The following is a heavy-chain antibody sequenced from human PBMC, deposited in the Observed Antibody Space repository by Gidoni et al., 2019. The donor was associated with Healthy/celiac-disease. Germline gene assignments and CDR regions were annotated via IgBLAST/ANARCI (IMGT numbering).Heavy chain of an antibody. CDR1: GFTFSSYE. J-gene: IGHJ4*02. D-gene: IGHD3-3*01. V-gene: IGHV3-48*03. CDR3: AREGRITIFGVGYFDY. CDR2: ISSSGSNI. Sequence: EVPLVESGGGLVQPGGSLRLSCAASGFTFSSYEMNWVRQAPGKGLEWVSYISSSGSNIYYADSVKGRFTISRDNAKNSLYLQMNSLRAEDTAVYYCAREGRITIFGVGYFDYWGQGTLVTVSS.